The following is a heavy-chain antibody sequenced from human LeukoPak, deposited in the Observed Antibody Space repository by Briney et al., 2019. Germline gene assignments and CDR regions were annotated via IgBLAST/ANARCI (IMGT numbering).Heavy chain of an antibody. D-gene: IGHD6-13*01. J-gene: IGHJ6*02. Sequence: SETLPLTCTVSSDSISSSRFYGGWIRQPPGRGLEWIATISYSGSTYYNPSLRSRVTMSIDTSKNQFSLKLSSVTAADTAVYYCASLLSGFISSWCPDYYYGVDVWGQGTTVSVSS. CDR3: ASLLSGFISSWCPDYYYGVDV. CDR2: ISYSGST. V-gene: IGHV4-39*01. CDR1: SDSISSSRFY.